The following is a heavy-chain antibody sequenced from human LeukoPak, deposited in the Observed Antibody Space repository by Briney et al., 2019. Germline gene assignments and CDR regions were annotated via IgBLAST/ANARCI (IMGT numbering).Heavy chain of an antibody. J-gene: IGHJ4*02. Sequence: SGTLSLTCAVSGGSISRSNWWSWVRQPPGKGLEWIGYIYYSGSTNYNPSLKSRVTISVDTSKNQFSLKLSSVTAADTAVYYCARAGRYCSGGSCYPHFDYWGQGTLVTVSS. CDR2: IYYSGST. V-gene: IGHV4-4*02. CDR3: ARAGRYCSGGSCYPHFDY. D-gene: IGHD2-15*01. CDR1: GGSISRSNW.